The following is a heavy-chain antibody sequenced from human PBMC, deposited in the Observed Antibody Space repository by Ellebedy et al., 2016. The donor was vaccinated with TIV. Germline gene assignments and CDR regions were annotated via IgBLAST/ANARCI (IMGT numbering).Heavy chain of an antibody. J-gene: IGHJ4*02. D-gene: IGHD5-24*01. CDR3: TRGRLEMATTFDY. CDR2: LRSKAYGGTT. V-gene: IGHV3-49*03. Sequence: GESLKISCTASGFTFGDYAVSWFRQAPGKGLEWVGFLRSKAYGGTTEYAASVKGRFTISRDDSKSIAYLQMNSLKTEDTAVYYCTRGRLEMATTFDYWGQGTMVTVSS. CDR1: GFTFGDYA.